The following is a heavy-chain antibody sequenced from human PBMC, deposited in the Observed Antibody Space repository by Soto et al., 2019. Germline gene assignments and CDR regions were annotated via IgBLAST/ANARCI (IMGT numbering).Heavy chain of an antibody. V-gene: IGHV2-70*11. Sequence: GSGPTLVNPTQTLTLTCTFSGFSLSTSGMCVSWIRQPPGKALEWLARIDWDDDKYYSTSLKTRLTISKDTSKNQVVLTMTNMDPVDTATYYCARMGYSSSLYDYWGQGTLDTGSS. D-gene: IGHD6-13*01. CDR1: GFSLSTSGMC. CDR3: ARMGYSSSLYDY. J-gene: IGHJ4*02. CDR2: IDWDDDK.